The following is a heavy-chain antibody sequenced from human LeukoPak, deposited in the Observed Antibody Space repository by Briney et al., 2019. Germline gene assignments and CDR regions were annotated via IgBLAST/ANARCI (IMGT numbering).Heavy chain of an antibody. D-gene: IGHD4/OR15-4a*01. CDR3: ASADNYGGVDY. J-gene: IGHJ4*02. CDR2: ISSSGSTI. V-gene: IGHV3-11*01. CDR1: GFTISDYY. Sequence: GGSLRLSCAASGFTISDYYMSWIRQAPGKGLEWVSYISSSGSTIYYADSVKGRFTISRDNAKNSLYLQMNSLRAEDTAVYYCASADNYGGVDYWGQGTLVTVSS.